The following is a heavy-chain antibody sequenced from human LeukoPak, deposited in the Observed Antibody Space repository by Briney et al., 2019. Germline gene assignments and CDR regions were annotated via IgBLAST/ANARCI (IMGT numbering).Heavy chain of an antibody. CDR2: ISSAGTT. D-gene: IGHD6-13*01. J-gene: IGHJ4*02. Sequence: GGSLRLSCAASGFTVSSSYMSWVRQAPGKGLEWVSIISSAGTTYYADSVKGRFTISRDNSKNTVYLQVNSLRDGDTAVYYCARGLEAANTYYFDYWGQGTMVTVSS. V-gene: IGHV3-66*01. CDR3: ARGLEAANTYYFDY. CDR1: GFTVSSSY.